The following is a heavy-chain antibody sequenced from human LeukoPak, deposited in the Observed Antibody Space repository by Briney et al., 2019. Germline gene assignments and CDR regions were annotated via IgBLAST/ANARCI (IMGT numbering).Heavy chain of an antibody. CDR3: ARCQVAAASHYYGMDV. D-gene: IGHD6-13*01. CDR1: GFTFSSYS. Sequence: GGSLRLSCAASGFTFSSYSMNWVRQALGKGLEWVSYISSSSSTIYYADSVKGRFTISRDNAKNSLYLQMNSLRAEDTAVYYCARCQVAAASHYYGMDVWGQGTTVTVSS. CDR2: ISSSSSTI. J-gene: IGHJ6*02. V-gene: IGHV3-48*01.